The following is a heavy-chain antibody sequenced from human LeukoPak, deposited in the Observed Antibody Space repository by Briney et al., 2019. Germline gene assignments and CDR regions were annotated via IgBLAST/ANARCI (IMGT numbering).Heavy chain of an antibody. Sequence: ASVKVSCKASGYTFTSYDINWVRQATGQGLEWMGWMNPNSGNTGYAQKFQGRVTKTRNTSISTAYMELSSLRSEDTAVYYCARGLWFGGYYYYYYMDVWGKGTTVTVSS. CDR2: MNPNSGNT. J-gene: IGHJ6*03. CDR1: GYTFTSYD. V-gene: IGHV1-8*01. D-gene: IGHD3-10*01. CDR3: ARGLWFGGYYYYYYMDV.